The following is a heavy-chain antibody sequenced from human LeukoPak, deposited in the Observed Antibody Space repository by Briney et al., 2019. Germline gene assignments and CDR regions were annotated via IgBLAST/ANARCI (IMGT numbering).Heavy chain of an antibody. CDR2: IIPIFGTA. V-gene: IGHV1-69*05. CDR3: ARGIGASGGGCLVY. CDR1: GGTFSSYA. D-gene: IGHD2-15*01. J-gene: IGHJ4*02. Sequence: SVKVSCKASGGTFSSYAISWVRQAPGQGLEWMGRIIPIFGTANYAQKFQGRVTITTDESTSTAYMELSSLRSEDTAVYYCARGIGASGGGCLVYWGQGTLVTVSS.